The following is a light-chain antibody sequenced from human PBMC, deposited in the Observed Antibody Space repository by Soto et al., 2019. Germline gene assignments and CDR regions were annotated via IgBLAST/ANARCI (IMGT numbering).Light chain of an antibody. Sequence: NFMLTQPHSMSESPGKTVTISCTRSSGSIASSYVQWYQQRPGSSPSIEIYEDDQRSSGVPDRFSGSIDRSSNSASLTISGLKSEDEADYYCQSYDSDTVIFGGGTKLTVL. J-gene: IGLJ2*01. CDR2: EDD. CDR3: QSYDSDTVI. V-gene: IGLV6-57*01. CDR1: SGSIASSY.